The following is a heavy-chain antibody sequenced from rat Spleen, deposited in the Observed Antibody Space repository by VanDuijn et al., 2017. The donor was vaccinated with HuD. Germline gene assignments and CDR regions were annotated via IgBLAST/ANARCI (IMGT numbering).Heavy chain of an antibody. D-gene: IGHD4-2*01. CDR3: ARHRNLDA. CDR2: ISYDGSST. Sequence: EVQLVESGGGLVQPGRSMKLSCAASGFTFSSFAMAWVRQAPTKGLEWVATISYDGSSTYYRDSVKGRFTISRDNAKSTLYLQMDSLRSEDTATYYCARHRNLDAWGQGVMVTVSS. CDR1: GFTFSSFA. J-gene: IGHJ2*01. V-gene: IGHV5-29*01.